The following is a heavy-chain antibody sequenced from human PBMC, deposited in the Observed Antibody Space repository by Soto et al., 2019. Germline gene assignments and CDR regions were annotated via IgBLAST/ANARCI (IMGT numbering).Heavy chain of an antibody. Sequence: SETLSLTCTVSGGSISSYYWSWIRQPPGKGLEWIGYIYYSGSTNYNPSLKSRVTISVDTSKNQFSLKLSSVTAADTAVSYCAGRYGGNFDYWGQGTLVTVS. J-gene: IGHJ4*02. V-gene: IGHV4-59*01. D-gene: IGHD1-26*01. CDR2: IYYSGST. CDR3: AGRYGGNFDY. CDR1: GGSISSYY.